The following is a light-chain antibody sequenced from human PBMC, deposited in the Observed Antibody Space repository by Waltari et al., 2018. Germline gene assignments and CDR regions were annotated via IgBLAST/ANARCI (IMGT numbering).Light chain of an antibody. CDR2: EGS. CDR1: SSDVGSYNL. J-gene: IGLJ3*02. CDR3: CSYAGSNTWV. Sequence: QSALTQPASVSGSPGQSITISCTGTSSDVGSYNLVSWYQHHPGKAPKLMIYEGSKRTSGVSNRFSGSKSGNSAYLTIAGLQAEDEADYYCCSYAGSNTWVFGEGTKLTVL. V-gene: IGLV2-23*01.